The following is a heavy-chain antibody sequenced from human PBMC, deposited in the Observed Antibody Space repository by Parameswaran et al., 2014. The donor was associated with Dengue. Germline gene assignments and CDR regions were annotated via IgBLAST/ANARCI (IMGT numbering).Heavy chain of an antibody. J-gene: IGHJ4*02. V-gene: IGHV3-23*01. D-gene: IGHD6-19*01. CDR3: AKNRRFSRLAHSGLYDY. CDR2: ISGSGGST. Sequence: VRQAPGKGLEWVSAISGSGGSTYYADSVKGRFTISRDNSKNTLYLQMNSLRAEDTAVYYCAKNRRFSRLAHSGLYDYWGQGTLVTVSS.